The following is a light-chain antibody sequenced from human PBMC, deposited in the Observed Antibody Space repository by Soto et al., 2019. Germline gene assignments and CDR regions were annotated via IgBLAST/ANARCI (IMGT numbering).Light chain of an antibody. CDR3: QQYGSSPIT. V-gene: IGKV3D-20*01. CDR1: QSVRSSY. CDR2: DAS. Sequence: EIVLTQSPATLSLSPGERATLSCGASQSVRSSYLAWYQQNPGLAPRLLIYDASSRDTGIPDRFSGSGSGTDFTLTISRLEPEDFAVYYCQQYGSSPITFGQGTRLEIK. J-gene: IGKJ5*01.